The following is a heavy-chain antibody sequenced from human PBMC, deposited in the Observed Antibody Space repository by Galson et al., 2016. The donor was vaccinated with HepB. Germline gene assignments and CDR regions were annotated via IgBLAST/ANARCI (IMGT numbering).Heavy chain of an antibody. CDR3: ARSYLLGRGFGW. D-gene: IGHD3-10*01. CDR1: GDSVSNNNAG. Sequence: CAISGDSVSNNNAGWYWIRQSPSRGLECLGRTFYRSNWQNDYAESVNSRISINADTAKNESSLHLRSVTPEDTGVYYCARSYLLGRGFGWWGPGTPVTVSS. J-gene: IGHJ4*02. CDR2: TFYRSNWQN. V-gene: IGHV6-1*01.